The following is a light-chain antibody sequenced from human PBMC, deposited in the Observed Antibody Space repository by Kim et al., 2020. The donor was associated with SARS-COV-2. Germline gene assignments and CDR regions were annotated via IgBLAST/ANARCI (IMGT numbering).Light chain of an antibody. J-gene: IGKJ4*01. CDR1: QGISTW. Sequence: DIQMTQSPSSVSASVGDRVTITCRASQGISTWLAWYQQKPGKAPKLLIYTASTLQSGVPARFSGSGSGTDFSLTISSLQPEDFGTYFCQQTNSPLTFGGGTKVDIK. CDR3: QQTNSPLT. V-gene: IGKV1-12*01. CDR2: TAS.